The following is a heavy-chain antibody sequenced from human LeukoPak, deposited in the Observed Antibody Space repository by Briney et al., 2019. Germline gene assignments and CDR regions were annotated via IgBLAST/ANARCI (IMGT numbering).Heavy chain of an antibody. V-gene: IGHV3-7*01. J-gene: IGHJ4*02. CDR3: ARDLNWETY. CDR1: GFTFSSYW. CDR2: IKPDGSQI. D-gene: IGHD7-27*01. Sequence: GGSLRLSCAGSGFTFSSYWMSWVRQAPGKGLEWVANIKPDGSQIYYVDSVKGRFTISRDNAKNSLYLQMNSLRAEDTAVYYCARDLNWETYWGQGTLVTVSS.